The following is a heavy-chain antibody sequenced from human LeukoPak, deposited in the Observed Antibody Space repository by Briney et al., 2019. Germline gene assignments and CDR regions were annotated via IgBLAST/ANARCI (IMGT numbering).Heavy chain of an antibody. D-gene: IGHD2-15*01. J-gene: IGHJ5*02. V-gene: IGHV4-34*01. Sequence: SETLSFTCAVYGGSFSGYYWSWIRQPPGKGLEWIGEINHSGSTNYNPSLKSRVTISVDTSKNQFSLKLSSVTAADTAVYYCARRYIVVVVAPRPNWFDPWGQGTLVTVSS. CDR1: GGSFSGYY. CDR2: INHSGST. CDR3: ARRYIVVVVAPRPNWFDP.